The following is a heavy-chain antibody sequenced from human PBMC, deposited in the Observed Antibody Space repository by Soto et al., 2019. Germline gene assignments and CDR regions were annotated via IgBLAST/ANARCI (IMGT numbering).Heavy chain of an antibody. Sequence: QVQLQESGPGLVKPSETLSVTCTVSGGSITSYYWSWIRQSPGKGLEWIGYIYYSGSTNYYPSLKSRVTISVDTSKNQFSLKLSSVTAADTAVYYCARGGVYSSGWYPWGQGTLVTVSS. D-gene: IGHD6-19*01. CDR2: IYYSGST. J-gene: IGHJ5*02. CDR1: GGSITSYY. V-gene: IGHV4-59*01. CDR3: ARGGVYSSGWYP.